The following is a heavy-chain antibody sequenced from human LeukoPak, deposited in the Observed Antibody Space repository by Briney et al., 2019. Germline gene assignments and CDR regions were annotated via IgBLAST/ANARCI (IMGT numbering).Heavy chain of an antibody. J-gene: IGHJ4*02. Sequence: ASVKVSCKASGYTFTGYYMHWVRQAPGQGLEWMGWINPNSGGTNYAQKFQGRVTMTRDTSISTAYMELSRLRSDDTAVYYCARVGFISIGSPFDYWGQGTLVTVSS. CDR3: ARVGFISIGSPFDY. CDR1: GYTFTGYY. V-gene: IGHV1-2*02. D-gene: IGHD3-10*01. CDR2: INPNSGGT.